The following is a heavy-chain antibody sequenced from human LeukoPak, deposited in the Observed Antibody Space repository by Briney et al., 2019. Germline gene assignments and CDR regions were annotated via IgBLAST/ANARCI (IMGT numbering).Heavy chain of an antibody. CDR3: ARDVFKTVADDY. J-gene: IGHJ4*02. Sequence: SGGSLRLSCAASGFTVSSNYMSWVRQAPGKGLEWVSVIYSGGSTYYADSVKGRFTISRDNSKNTLYLQMNSLRAEDTAVYYCARDVFKTVADDYWGQGTLVTVSS. CDR1: GFTVSSNY. D-gene: IGHD6-19*01. CDR2: IYSGGST. V-gene: IGHV3-66*01.